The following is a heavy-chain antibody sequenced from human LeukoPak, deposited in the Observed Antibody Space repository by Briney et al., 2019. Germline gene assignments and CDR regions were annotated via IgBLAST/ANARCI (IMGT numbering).Heavy chain of an antibody. V-gene: IGHV4-59*01. Sequence: SETLSLTCTVSGGSISSYYWSWIRQPPGKGLEWVGYIYYSWSTNYNPSLKSRVTISVDTSKNQFSLKLSSVTAADTAVYYCARGSIAAAAARYYYYMDVWGKGTTVTVSS. CDR2: IYYSWST. J-gene: IGHJ6*03. CDR1: GGSISSYY. D-gene: IGHD6-13*01. CDR3: ARGSIAAAAARYYYYMDV.